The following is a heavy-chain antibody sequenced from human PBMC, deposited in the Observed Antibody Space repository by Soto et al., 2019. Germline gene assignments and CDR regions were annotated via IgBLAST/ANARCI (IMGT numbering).Heavy chain of an antibody. D-gene: IGHD5-18*01. Sequence: GGSLRLSCAASGFTVSTNYVSWVRQAPGKGPEWVSVIYSGGTSDYADSVKGRFTISRDNSKNTVYLQMNNLRAEDTAVYYCAKDGYTHGQPDYWGQGTLVTVSS. J-gene: IGHJ4*02. V-gene: IGHV3-53*01. CDR1: GFTVSTNY. CDR3: AKDGYTHGQPDY. CDR2: IYSGGTS.